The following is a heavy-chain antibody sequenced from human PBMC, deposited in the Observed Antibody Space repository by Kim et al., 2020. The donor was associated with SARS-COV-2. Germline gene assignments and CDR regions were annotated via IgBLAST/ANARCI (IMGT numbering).Heavy chain of an antibody. CDR3: ARGGYSYEIFMGYYYYGMDV. D-gene: IGHD3-9*01. CDR1: GGSISSSSYY. V-gene: IGHV4-39*01. CDR2: IYYSGST. Sequence: SETLSLTCTVSGGSISSSSYYWGWIRQPPGKGLEWIGSIYYSGSTYYNPSLKSRVTISVDTSKNQFSLKLSSATAADTAVYYCARGGYSYEIFMGYYYYGMDVWGQGTTVTVSS. J-gene: IGHJ6*01.